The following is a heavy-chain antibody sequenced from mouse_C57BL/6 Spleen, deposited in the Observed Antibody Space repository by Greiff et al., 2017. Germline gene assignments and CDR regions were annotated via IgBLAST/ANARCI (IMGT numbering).Heavy chain of an antibody. V-gene: IGHV3-6*01. D-gene: IGHD1-1*02. Sequence: EESGPGLVKPSQSLSLTCSVTGYSITSGYYWNWIRQFPGNKLEWMGYISYDGSNNYNPSLKNRISITRDTSKNQFFLKLNSVTTEDTATYYCARNYLWYFDYWGQGTTLTVSS. CDR2: ISYDGSN. CDR1: GYSITSGYY. J-gene: IGHJ2*01. CDR3: ARNYLWYFDY.